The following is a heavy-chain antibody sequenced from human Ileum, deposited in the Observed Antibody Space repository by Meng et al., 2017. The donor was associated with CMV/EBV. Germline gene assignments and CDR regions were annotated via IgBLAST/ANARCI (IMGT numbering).Heavy chain of an antibody. CDR3: ARDPFFGGNSFSFDY. CDR2: INSASTIT. CDR1: GFSFSGYS. J-gene: IGHJ4*02. D-gene: IGHD4-23*01. V-gene: IGHV3-48*04. Sequence: GGSLRLSCEASGFSFSGYSMNWVRQAPGKGLEWVSYINSASTITYNADSVKGRFTISRDNAKNSLYLQMDSLRAEDTALYYCARDPFFGGNSFSFDYWGQGILVTVSS.